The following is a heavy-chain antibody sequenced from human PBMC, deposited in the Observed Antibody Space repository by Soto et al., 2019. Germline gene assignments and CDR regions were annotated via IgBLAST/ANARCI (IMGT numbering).Heavy chain of an antibody. CDR1: GDTFTNFD. J-gene: IGHJ5*02. CDR2: MRADSGHS. CDR3: ARYIFGQGFKA. V-gene: IGHV1-8*01. Sequence: QVQLVQPGTEVRKPGASVKVSCETSGDTFTNFDLNWVRQASGQGLEWIGWMRADSGHSGHARKLQGSVSMTRDTSRRTAYMELSSLRAEDTAVYYCARYIFGQGFKAWGQGTLVFVSS. D-gene: IGHD3-3*02.